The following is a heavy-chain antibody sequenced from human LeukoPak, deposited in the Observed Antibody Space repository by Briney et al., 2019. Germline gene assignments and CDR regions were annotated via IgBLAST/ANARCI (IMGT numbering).Heavy chain of an antibody. CDR3: ARDQGLVGATALYDY. V-gene: IGHV3-23*01. D-gene: IGHD1-26*01. Sequence: GGSLRLSCAASGFTFSSYAMSWVRQAPGKGLEWVSAISGSGTSTYYADSVKGRFTISRDNSKNTLYLQMNSLRAEDTAVYYCARDQGLVGATALYDYWGQGTLVTVSS. CDR2: ISGSGTST. CDR1: GFTFSSYA. J-gene: IGHJ4*02.